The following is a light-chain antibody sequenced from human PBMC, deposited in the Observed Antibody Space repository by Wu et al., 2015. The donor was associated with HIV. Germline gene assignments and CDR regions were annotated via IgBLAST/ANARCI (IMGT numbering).Light chain of an antibody. Sequence: EIVMTQSPATLSVSPGERATLSCRVSQSVSSNLAWYQQKPGQAPRLLIYGASTRATGIPARFSGSGSGTEFTLTISSMQSEDSAVYYCQQYNKWPPLTFGGGTKVEIK. CDR2: GAS. V-gene: IGKV3-15*01. CDR3: QQYNKWPPLT. CDR1: QSVSSN. J-gene: IGKJ4*01.